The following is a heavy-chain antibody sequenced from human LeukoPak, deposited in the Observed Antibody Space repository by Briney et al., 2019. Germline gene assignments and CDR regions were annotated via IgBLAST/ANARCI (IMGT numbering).Heavy chain of an antibody. CDR1: GGSISSYW. V-gene: IGHV4-59*01. Sequence: SETLSLTCTVSGGSISSYWWSWIRQPPGKGLGWIGYIYYSGTTNYNPSLKSRVTISVDTSKNQFSLKLSSVTAADTAVYYCARGSIEAAGIFDYWGQGTLVTVSS. CDR2: IYYSGTT. J-gene: IGHJ4*02. D-gene: IGHD6-13*01. CDR3: ARGSIEAAGIFDY.